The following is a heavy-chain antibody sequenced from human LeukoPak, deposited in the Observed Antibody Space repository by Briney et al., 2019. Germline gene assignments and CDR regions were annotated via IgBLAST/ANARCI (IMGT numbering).Heavy chain of an antibody. CDR1: GFTFSSYA. Sequence: GGSLRLSCAASGFTFSSYAMRWVRQAPGKGLEWVAVISYDGSNKYYADSVKGRFTISRDNSKNTLYLQMNSLRAEDTAVYYCARDPYEELLSKTFDYWGQGTLVTVSS. CDR3: ARDPYEELLSKTFDY. CDR2: ISYDGSNK. D-gene: IGHD2-2*01. V-gene: IGHV3-30-3*01. J-gene: IGHJ4*02.